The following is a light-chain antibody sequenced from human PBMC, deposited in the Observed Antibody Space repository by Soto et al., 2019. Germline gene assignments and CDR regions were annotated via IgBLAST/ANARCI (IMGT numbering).Light chain of an antibody. CDR3: YSLRSSSTLYV. CDR1: SSDVGGHNY. V-gene: IGLV2-14*03. Sequence: QSALTQPASVSGSPGQSITISCAGTSSDVGGHNYVSWYQQHPGKAPKLIIYDVNNRPSGVSNRFSGSKSGNTASLTISGLQAEDEADYFCYSLRSSSTLYVFGTGTKVTVL. CDR2: DVN. J-gene: IGLJ1*01.